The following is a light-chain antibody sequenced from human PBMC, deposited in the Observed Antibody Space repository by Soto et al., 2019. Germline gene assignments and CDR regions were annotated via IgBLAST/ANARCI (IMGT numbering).Light chain of an antibody. Sequence: EILLTQSPATLSLSPGERATLSCRTSQSVSINFAWYQQKPGQAPRLLIYDASNRATGIPTRFSGSGSGTDFTLTISSLEPEDFAVYYCQKRGNWPYTFGQGTKLEIK. V-gene: IGKV3-11*01. CDR3: QKRGNWPYT. J-gene: IGKJ2*01. CDR1: QSVSIN. CDR2: DAS.